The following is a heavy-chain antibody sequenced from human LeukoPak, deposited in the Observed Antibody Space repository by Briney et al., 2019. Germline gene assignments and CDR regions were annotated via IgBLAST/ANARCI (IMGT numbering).Heavy chain of an antibody. J-gene: IGHJ4*02. Sequence: PGGSLRLSCAASGFTVSSTYMNWVRQAPGKGLEWVSVIYSGGSTNYADSVKGRFTISRDNSKNTLYLQMNSLRAEDTAVYYCIYGYTSDFWGQGTLVTVSS. V-gene: IGHV3-53*01. CDR3: IYGYTSDF. D-gene: IGHD5-18*01. CDR2: IYSGGST. CDR1: GFTVSSTY.